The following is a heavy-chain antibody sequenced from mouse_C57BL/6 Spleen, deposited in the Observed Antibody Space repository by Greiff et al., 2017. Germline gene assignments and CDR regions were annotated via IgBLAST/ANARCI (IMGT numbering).Heavy chain of an antibody. CDR3: ARDIYYYGSREAWFAY. CDR1: GYTFTDYY. Sequence: VQLQQSGPGLVKPGASVKISCKASGYTFTDYYMNWVKQSHGKSLEWIGDINPNNGGTSYNQKFKGKATLTVDKSSSTAYMELRSLTSEDSAVYYCARDIYYYGSREAWFAYWGQGTLVTVSA. J-gene: IGHJ3*01. CDR2: INPNNGGT. D-gene: IGHD1-1*01. V-gene: IGHV1-26*01.